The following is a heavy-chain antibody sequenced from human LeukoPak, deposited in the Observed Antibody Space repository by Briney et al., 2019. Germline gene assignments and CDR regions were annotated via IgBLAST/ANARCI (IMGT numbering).Heavy chain of an antibody. CDR2: IWYDGSNK. D-gene: IGHD3-22*01. Sequence: GRSLRLSCAASGFMFNSYGMHWVRQAPGKGLEWVAVIWYDGSNKYYADSVKGRFTISRDSSKNTLYLQMNSLRAEDTAVYYCARDIYYDSSGPYFDYWGQGTQVTVSS. CDR3: ARDIYYDSSGPYFDY. CDR1: GFMFNSYG. J-gene: IGHJ4*02. V-gene: IGHV3-33*01.